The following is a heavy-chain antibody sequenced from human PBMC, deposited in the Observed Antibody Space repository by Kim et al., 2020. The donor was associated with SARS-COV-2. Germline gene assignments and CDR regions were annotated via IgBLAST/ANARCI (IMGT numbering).Heavy chain of an antibody. Sequence: SVKVSCKASGGTFSSYAISWVRQAPGQGLEWMGGIIPIFGTANYAQKFQGRVTITADESTSTAYMELSSLRSEDTAVYYCASSPKGEMATIWGFNYYYGMDVWGQGTTVTVSS. V-gene: IGHV1-69*13. D-gene: IGHD3-16*01. CDR1: GGTFSSYA. CDR2: IIPIFGTA. CDR3: ASSPKGEMATIWGFNYYYGMDV. J-gene: IGHJ6*02.